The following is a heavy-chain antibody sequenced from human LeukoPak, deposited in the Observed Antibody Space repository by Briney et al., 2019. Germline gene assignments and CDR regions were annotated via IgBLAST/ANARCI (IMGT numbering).Heavy chain of an antibody. CDR3: ARDSSSYCYYYYYMDV. D-gene: IGHD6-13*01. Sequence: SETLSLTCTVSGGTISSYYWSWIRQPAGKGLEWIGRIYTSGSTNYNPSLKSRVTMSVDTSKNQFSLKLSSATAADTAVYYCARDSSSYCYYYYYMDVWGKGTTVTVSS. CDR2: IYTSGST. CDR1: GGTISSYY. V-gene: IGHV4-4*07. J-gene: IGHJ6*03.